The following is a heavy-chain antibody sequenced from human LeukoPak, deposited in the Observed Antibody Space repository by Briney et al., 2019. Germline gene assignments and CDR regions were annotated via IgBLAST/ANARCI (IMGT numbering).Heavy chain of an antibody. D-gene: IGHD3-9*01. Sequence: SETLSLTCTVSGGSISSSSYYWGWIRQPPGKGLAWIGSIYYSGSTYYNPSLKSRVTISVDTSKNQFSLKLSSVTAADTAVYYCARHFALLRYFDWLLPFDYWGQGTLVTVSS. CDR2: IYYSGST. V-gene: IGHV4-39*01. CDR3: ARHFALLRYFDWLLPFDY. CDR1: GGSISSSSYY. J-gene: IGHJ4*02.